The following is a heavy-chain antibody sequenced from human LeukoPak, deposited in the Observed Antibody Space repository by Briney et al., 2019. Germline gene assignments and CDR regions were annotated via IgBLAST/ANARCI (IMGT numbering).Heavy chain of an antibody. J-gene: IGHJ3*02. CDR2: MNPNSGNT. CDR1: GYTFTSYD. CDR3: ARGRQDGVRRFLEWLQITNSDAFDI. Sequence: ASVKVSCKASGYTFTSYDINWVRQATGQGLEWMGWMNPNSGNTGYAQKFQGRVTMTRNTSINTAYMELSSLRSEDTAVYYCARGRQDGVRRFLEWLQITNSDAFDIWGQGTMVTVSS. V-gene: IGHV1-8*01. D-gene: IGHD3-3*01.